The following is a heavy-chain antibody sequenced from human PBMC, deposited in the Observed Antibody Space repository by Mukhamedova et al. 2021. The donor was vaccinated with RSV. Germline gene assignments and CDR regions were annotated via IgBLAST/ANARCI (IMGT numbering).Heavy chain of an antibody. V-gene: IGHV4-4*02. Sequence: EIYHSGSTNYNPSLKSRVTISVDKSKNQFSLKLSSVTAADTAVYYCARDAGIANRGGMDVWGQGTTVTVSS. D-gene: IGHD6-13*01. CDR3: ARDAGIANRGGMDV. CDR2: IYHSGST. J-gene: IGHJ6*02.